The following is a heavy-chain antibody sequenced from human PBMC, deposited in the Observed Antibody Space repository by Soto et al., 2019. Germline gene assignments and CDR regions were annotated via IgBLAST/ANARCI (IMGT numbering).Heavy chain of an antibody. CDR1: GYTFSGYY. CDR2: IYPNSGGT. CDR3: ARDRVSSGWYGSWAFYV. D-gene: IGHD6-19*01. J-gene: IGHJ3*01. V-gene: IGHV1-2*02. Sequence: ASVKVSCKTSGYTFSGYYIHWVRQAPGQGLEWMGWIYPNSGGTTYAQKFQGGVTMTVDTSIRTAYVELRSLTSDDTAVYYCARDRVSSGWYGSWAFYVWGQGTMVPVSS.